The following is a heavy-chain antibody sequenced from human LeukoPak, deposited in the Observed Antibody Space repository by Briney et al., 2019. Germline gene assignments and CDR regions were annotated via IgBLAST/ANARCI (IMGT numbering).Heavy chain of an antibody. Sequence: PGRSLRLSCAASGFTFSSYAMHWVRQAPGKGLEWVAVISYDGSNKYYADPVKGRFTISRDNSKNTLYLQMNSLRADDTAVYYCAGGYSYGYLKQFDYWGQGTLVTVSS. CDR2: ISYDGSNK. CDR3: AGGYSYGYLKQFDY. D-gene: IGHD5-18*01. V-gene: IGHV3-30*04. J-gene: IGHJ4*02. CDR1: GFTFSSYA.